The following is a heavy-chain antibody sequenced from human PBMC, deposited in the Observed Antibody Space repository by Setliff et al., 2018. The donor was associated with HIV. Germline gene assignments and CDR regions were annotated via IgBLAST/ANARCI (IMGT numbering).Heavy chain of an antibody. CDR2: IYFSGSA. V-gene: IGHV4-39*07. CDR3: ARDRASRYYDFWSGYYYMDV. D-gene: IGHD3-3*01. J-gene: IGHJ6*03. Sequence: SETLSLTCTVSGGSISSSTYYWGWIRQPPGKGLEWIGSIYFSGSAHYNPSLKSRVTISVDTSKNQFSLKLTSVTAADTAVYYCARDRASRYYDFWSGYYYMDVWGKGTTVTVSS. CDR1: GGSISSSTYY.